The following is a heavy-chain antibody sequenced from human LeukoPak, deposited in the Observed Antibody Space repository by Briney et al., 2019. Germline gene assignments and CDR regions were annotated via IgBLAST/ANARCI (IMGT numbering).Heavy chain of an antibody. CDR3: ARVVESELLRFGELFKAPHNWFDP. CDR1: GGTFSSYA. CDR2: IIPIFGTA. J-gene: IGHJ5*02. V-gene: IGHV1-69*01. D-gene: IGHD3-10*01. Sequence: SVKVSCKASGGTFSSYAISWVRQAPGQGLEWMGGIIPIFGTANYAQKFQGRVTITADESTSTAYMELSSLRSEDTAVYYCARVVESELLRFGELFKAPHNWFDPWGQGTLVTVSS.